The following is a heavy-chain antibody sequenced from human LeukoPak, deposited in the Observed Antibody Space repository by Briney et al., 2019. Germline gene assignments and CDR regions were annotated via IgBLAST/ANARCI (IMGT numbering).Heavy chain of an antibody. D-gene: IGHD3-10*01. CDR3: ARDFNYYGSGSFWFDP. V-gene: IGHV4-61*01. Sequence: SETLSLTCTVSGGSVSSNSQYWIWIRQPPGKGLEGIGYIHYSGSTNYNPSLKSRVTISLDTSKNQFSLKLSSVTAADTAVYYCARDFNYYGSGSFWFDPRGQGTLVTVSS. CDR1: GGSVSSNSQY. J-gene: IGHJ5*02. CDR2: IHYSGST.